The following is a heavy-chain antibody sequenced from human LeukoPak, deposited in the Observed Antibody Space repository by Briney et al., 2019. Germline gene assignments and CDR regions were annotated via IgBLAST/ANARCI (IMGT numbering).Heavy chain of an antibody. CDR3: ARSYYYDYRQIDY. CDR2: IYYSGST. J-gene: IGHJ4*02. D-gene: IGHD3-22*01. Sequence: SETLSLSCTVSGDSISTSSYYWGWIRQPPGKGLEWLGSIYYSGSTYYNPSLKSRVTISVDTSKNQFSLNLYSVTAADTAVFYCARSYYYDYRQIDYWGQGTLVTVSS. V-gene: IGHV4-39*01. CDR1: GDSISTSSYY.